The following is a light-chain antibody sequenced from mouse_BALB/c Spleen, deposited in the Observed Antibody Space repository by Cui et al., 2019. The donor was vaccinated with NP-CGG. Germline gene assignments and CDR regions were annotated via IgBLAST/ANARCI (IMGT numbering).Light chain of an antibody. CDR1: TGAVTTSNY. J-gene: IGLJ1*01. V-gene: IGLV1*01. Sequence: QAVLSQEYALTTSPGETVTLTCRSSTGAVTTSNYANWVQEKPDHLFTGLIGGTNNRTPGVPARFSGSLIGDKAALTITGAQTEDESIYFCALCYSNHWVFGGGTKLTVL. CDR2: GTN. CDR3: ALCYSNHWV.